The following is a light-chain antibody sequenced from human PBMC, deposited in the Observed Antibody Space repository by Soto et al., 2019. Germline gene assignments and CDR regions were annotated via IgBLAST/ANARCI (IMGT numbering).Light chain of an antibody. CDR1: QGISSY. Sequence: DIQLTQSPSFLSASVGDRVTITCRASQGISSYLAWYQQKPGKAPKLLIYAASTLQSGVPSRFSGRGSWTEFTLTISSLLPEDFATYYCQQLNSYPRTFGQGTKVEIK. CDR2: AAS. CDR3: QQLNSYPRT. V-gene: IGKV1-9*01. J-gene: IGKJ1*01.